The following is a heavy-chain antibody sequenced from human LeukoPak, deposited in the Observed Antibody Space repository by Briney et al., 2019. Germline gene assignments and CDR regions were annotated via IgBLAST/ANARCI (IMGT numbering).Heavy chain of an antibody. J-gene: IGHJ4*02. CDR1: GFTFSTYS. CDR2: ISSSRSSI. D-gene: IGHD6-19*01. Sequence: GGSLRLSCAASGFTFSTYSMNWVRQAPGEGLEWVSYISSSRSSIYYADSVKGRFTISRDNAKNSLYLQMNSLRDEDTAVYYCARAVAGFDYWGQGTLVTVSS. V-gene: IGHV3-48*02. CDR3: ARAVAGFDY.